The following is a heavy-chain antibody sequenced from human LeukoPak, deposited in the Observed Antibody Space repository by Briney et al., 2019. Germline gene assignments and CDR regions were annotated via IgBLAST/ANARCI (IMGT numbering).Heavy chain of an antibody. CDR1: GGTFSSYA. D-gene: IGHD3-10*01. V-gene: IGHV1-69*13. Sequence: SVKVSCKASGGTFSSYAISWVRQAPGQGLEWMGGIIPIFGTANYAQKFQGRVTITADESTSTAYMELSSLRSEDTAVYYCAKDTVRKVRGVYPDYFDYWGQGTLVTVSS. CDR3: AKDTVRKVRGVYPDYFDY. J-gene: IGHJ4*02. CDR2: IIPIFGTA.